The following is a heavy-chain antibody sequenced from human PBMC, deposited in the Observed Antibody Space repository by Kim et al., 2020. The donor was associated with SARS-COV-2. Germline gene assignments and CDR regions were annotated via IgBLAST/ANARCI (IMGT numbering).Heavy chain of an antibody. CDR1: GFTFSSYW. CDR3: ARDKQYSSDWYMDYYYGMDV. J-gene: IGHJ6*02. D-gene: IGHD6-19*01. V-gene: IGHV3-7*01. Sequence: GGSLRLSCAASGFTFSSYWMSWVRQAPGKGLEWVANIKQDGSEKYYVDSVKGRFTISRDNAKNSLYLQMNSLRAEDTAVYYCARDKQYSSDWYMDYYYGMDVWGQGTTVTVSS. CDR2: IKQDGSEK.